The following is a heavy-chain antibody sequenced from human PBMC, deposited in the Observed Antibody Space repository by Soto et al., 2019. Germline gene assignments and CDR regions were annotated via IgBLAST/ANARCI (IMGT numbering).Heavy chain of an antibody. Sequence: QITLKESGPTLVKPTQTLTLTCTFSGFSLSTSGVGVGWIRQPPGKALEWLALIYWDDDKRYSPSLKSRLTITKDTSKHQVVLTMTNMDPVDTATYYCAHAYYYDRSGYYVDYWGQGTLVTVSS. J-gene: IGHJ4*02. CDR1: GFSLSTSGVG. D-gene: IGHD3-22*01. CDR2: IYWDDDK. CDR3: AHAYYYDRSGYYVDY. V-gene: IGHV2-5*02.